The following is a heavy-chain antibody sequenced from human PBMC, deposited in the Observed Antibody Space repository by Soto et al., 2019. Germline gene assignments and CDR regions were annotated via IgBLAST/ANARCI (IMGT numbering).Heavy chain of an antibody. CDR3: AGGRGRQQLVMSYYYGMDV. Sequence: SETLSLTCAVYGGSFSGYYWSWIRQPPGKGLEWIGEINHSGSTDYNPSLKSRVTISVDTSKNQFSLNLSSVTAADTAVYYCAGGRGRQQLVMSYYYGMDVWGQGTTVTVSS. CDR2: INHSGST. CDR1: GGSFSGYY. D-gene: IGHD6-13*01. V-gene: IGHV4-34*01. J-gene: IGHJ6*02.